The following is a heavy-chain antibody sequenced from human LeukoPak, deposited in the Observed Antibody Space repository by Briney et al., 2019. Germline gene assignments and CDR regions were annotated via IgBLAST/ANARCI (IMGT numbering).Heavy chain of an antibody. CDR3: AREGCSSTNCHVLGDDNWFDP. CDR1: GYTFTSYY. Sequence: ASVKVSCKASGYTFTSYYMHWVRQAPGQGLEWMGIINPSGGSTSYAQKFQGRVTMTRDTSISTAYMELSRLRSDDTAVYYCAREGCSSTNCHVLGDDNWFDPWGQGTLVTVSS. J-gene: IGHJ5*02. D-gene: IGHD2-2*01. V-gene: IGHV1-46*01. CDR2: INPSGGST.